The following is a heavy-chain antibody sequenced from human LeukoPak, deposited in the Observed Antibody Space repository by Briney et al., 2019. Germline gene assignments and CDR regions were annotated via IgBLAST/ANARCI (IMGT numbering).Heavy chain of an antibody. D-gene: IGHD6-13*01. CDR3: ARDSGAEAGRGIDY. CDR1: GFTVSNKY. CDR2: IYGNDNT. J-gene: IGHJ4*02. V-gene: IGHV3-53*01. Sequence: GGSLRLSCAASGFTVSNKYMSWVRQAPGKGLEWVSVIYGNDNTYYTDSVKGRFTISRDNSKDMVYLQMNSLRAEDTALYYCARDSGAEAGRGIDYWGQGTLVTVSS.